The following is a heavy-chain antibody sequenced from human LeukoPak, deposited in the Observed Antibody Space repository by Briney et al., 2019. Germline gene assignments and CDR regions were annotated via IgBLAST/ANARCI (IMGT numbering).Heavy chain of an antibody. CDR3: AKDYTVVVAATHDAFDI. D-gene: IGHD2-15*01. CDR2: IRYDGSNE. CDR1: RFTSSSYG. J-gene: IGHJ3*02. Sequence: GSLSLSCAASRFTSSSYGMHWVRQAPRKGREWVAFIRYDGSNEYYADSVKGRFTISRDNSKNTLYLQMNSLRAEDTAVYYCAKDYTVVVAATHDAFDIWGQGTMVTVSS. V-gene: IGHV3-30*02.